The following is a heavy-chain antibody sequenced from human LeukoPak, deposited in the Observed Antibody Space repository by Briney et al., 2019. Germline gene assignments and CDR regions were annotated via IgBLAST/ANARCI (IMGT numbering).Heavy chain of an antibody. Sequence: SETLSLTCVVYGGSFSGYYWSWIRQPPGKGLEWIGEINHSGSTNYNPSLKSRVTISVDTSKNQFSLKVSSVTAADTAVYYCARGQYLVGSTYYFDYWGQGTLVTVSS. CDR3: ARGQYLVGSTYYFDY. V-gene: IGHV4-34*01. D-gene: IGHD1-26*01. J-gene: IGHJ4*02. CDR2: INHSGST. CDR1: GGSFSGYY.